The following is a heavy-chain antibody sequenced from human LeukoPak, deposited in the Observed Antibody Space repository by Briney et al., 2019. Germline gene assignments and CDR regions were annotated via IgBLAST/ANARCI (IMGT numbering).Heavy chain of an antibody. CDR3: AKVRSLSLAATEPLDY. CDR1: GFTFSSYS. J-gene: IGHJ4*02. D-gene: IGHD6-6*01. CDR2: ISSSSSYI. V-gene: IGHV3-21*04. Sequence: PGGSLRLSCAASGFTFSSYSMNWVRQAPGKGLEWVSSISSSSSYIYYADSVKGRFTISRDNAKNSLILQMNSLRPEDTALYYCAKVRSLSLAATEPLDYWGQGTLVTVSS.